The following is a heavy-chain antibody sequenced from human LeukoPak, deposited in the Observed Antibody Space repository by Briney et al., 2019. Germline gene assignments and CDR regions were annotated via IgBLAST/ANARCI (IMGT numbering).Heavy chain of an antibody. V-gene: IGHV4-59*01. CDR1: GGSISSYY. J-gene: IGHJ3*02. CDR3: ARETTVTTLTAFDI. D-gene: IGHD4-17*01. CDR2: IYYSGST. Sequence: SETLSLTCTVSGGSISSYYWSWIRQPPGKGLEWIGYIYYSGSTNYNPPLKSRVTISVDTSKNQFSLKLSSVTAADTAVYYCARETTVTTLTAFDIWGQGTMVTVSS.